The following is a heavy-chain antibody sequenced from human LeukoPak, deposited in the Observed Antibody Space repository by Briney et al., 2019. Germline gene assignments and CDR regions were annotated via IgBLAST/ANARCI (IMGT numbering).Heavy chain of an antibody. CDR1: GGTFSSYT. Sequence: SVKVPCKASGGTFSSYTISWVRQAPGQGLEWMGRIIPILGIANYAQKFQGRVTITADKSTGTAYMELSSLRSEDTAVYYCAREGARAHHFDIWGQGTMVTVSS. J-gene: IGHJ3*02. CDR2: IIPILGIA. D-gene: IGHD3-16*01. CDR3: AREGARAHHFDI. V-gene: IGHV1-69*04.